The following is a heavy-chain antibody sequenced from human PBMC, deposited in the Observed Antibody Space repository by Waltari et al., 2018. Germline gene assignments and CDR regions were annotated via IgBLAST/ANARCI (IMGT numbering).Heavy chain of an antibody. CDR1: GFTFSIYP. V-gene: IGHV3-21*01. CDR2: ISTNSNYI. Sequence: DVQLVESGGGLVKPGGSLRLSCAASGFTFSIYPMNWVRQDPGKGLEWVSSISTNSNYIYYADSVKGRCTTSRDNAKNSLYLQMNSLRADDTAVYYCARMAQIWGQGTLVTVSS. J-gene: IGHJ4*02. CDR3: ARMAQI.